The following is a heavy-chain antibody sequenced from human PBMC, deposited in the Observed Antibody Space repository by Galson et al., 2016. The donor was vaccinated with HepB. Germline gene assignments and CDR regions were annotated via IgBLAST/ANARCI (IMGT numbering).Heavy chain of an antibody. CDR2: INHSGST. J-gene: IGHJ6*03. CDR1: GGSFSGYY. D-gene: IGHD4-17*01. Sequence: LSLTCAVYGGSFSGYYWSWIRQPPGKGLEWIGEINHSGSTNYNPSLKSRVTISVDTSKNQFSLKLSSVTAADTAVYYCARGDNPDYGDYASAYSMDVWGKGTTVTVSS. V-gene: IGHV4-34*01. CDR3: ARGDNPDYGDYASAYSMDV.